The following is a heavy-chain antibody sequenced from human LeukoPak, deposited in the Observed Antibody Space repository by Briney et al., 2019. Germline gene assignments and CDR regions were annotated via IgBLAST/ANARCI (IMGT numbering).Heavy chain of an antibody. CDR1: GFTVSSNY. CDR3: ARDGVWFGELLRD. Sequence: GGSLRLSCAASGFTVSSNYMSWVRQAPGKGLERVSVIYSGGSTYYADSVKGRFTISRDNSKNTLYLQMNSLRAEDTAVYYCARDGVWFGELLRDWGQGTLVTVSS. CDR2: IYSGGST. J-gene: IGHJ4*02. D-gene: IGHD3-10*01. V-gene: IGHV3-53*01.